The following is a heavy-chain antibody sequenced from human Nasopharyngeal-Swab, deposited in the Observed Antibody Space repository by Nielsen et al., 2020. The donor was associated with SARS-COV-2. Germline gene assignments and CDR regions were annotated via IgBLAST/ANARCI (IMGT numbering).Heavy chain of an antibody. D-gene: IGHD3-10*01. Sequence: PGKGLEWIGSIYYSGSTYYNPSLKSRVTIPVDTSKNQFSLKLSSVTAADTAVYYCARRPPGIGPRAFDIWGQGTMVTVSS. CDR2: IYYSGST. V-gene: IGHV4-39*01. J-gene: IGHJ3*02. CDR3: ARRPPGIGPRAFDI.